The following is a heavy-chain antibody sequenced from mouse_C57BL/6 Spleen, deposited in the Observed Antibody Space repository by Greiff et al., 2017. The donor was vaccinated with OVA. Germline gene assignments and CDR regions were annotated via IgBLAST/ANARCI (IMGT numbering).Heavy chain of an antibody. CDR1: GFTFSDYY. D-gene: IGHD4-1*01. V-gene: IGHV5-16*01. CDR2: INYDGSST. J-gene: IGHJ1*03. Sequence: EVHLVESEGGLVQPGSSMKLSCTASGFTFSDYYMAWVRQVPEKGLEWVANINYDGSSTYYLDSLKSRFIISRDNAKNILYLQMSSLKSEDTATYYCARDCWDWYFDVWGTGTTVTVSS. CDR3: ARDCWDWYFDV.